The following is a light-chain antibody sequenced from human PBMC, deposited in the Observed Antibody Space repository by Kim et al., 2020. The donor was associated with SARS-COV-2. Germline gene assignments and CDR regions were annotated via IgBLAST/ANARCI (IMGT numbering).Light chain of an antibody. CDR1: KSVSSSY. CDR3: QQYGSSPPYS. CDR2: GAS. Sequence: SPGERVTLSGRASKSVSSSYLAWYQQKPGQAPRLLIYGASSRATGIPDRFSGSGSGTDFTLTISRLEPEDFAMYYCQQYGSSPPYSFGQGTKREI. J-gene: IGKJ2*03. V-gene: IGKV3-20*01.